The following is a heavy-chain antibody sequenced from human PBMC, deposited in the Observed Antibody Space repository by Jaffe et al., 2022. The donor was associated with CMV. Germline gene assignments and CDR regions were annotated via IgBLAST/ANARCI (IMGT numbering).Heavy chain of an antibody. Sequence: QVQLQESGPGLVKPSETLSLTCTVSGGSISSYYWSWIRQPAGKGLEWIGRIYTSGSTNYNPSLKSRVTMSVDTSKNQFSLKLSSVTAADTAVYYCARDHWYYYDSSAYYYYYYGMDVWGQGTTVTVSS. CDR2: IYTSGST. J-gene: IGHJ6*02. CDR1: GGSISSYY. CDR3: ARDHWYYYDSSAYYYYYYGMDV. V-gene: IGHV4-4*07. D-gene: IGHD3-22*01.